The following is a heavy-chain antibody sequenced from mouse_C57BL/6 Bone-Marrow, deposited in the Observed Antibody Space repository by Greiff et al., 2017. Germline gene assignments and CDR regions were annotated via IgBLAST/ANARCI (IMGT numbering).Heavy chain of an antibody. V-gene: IGHV5-16*01. Sequence: EVNLVESEGGLVQPGSSMKLSCTASGFTFSDYYMAWVRQVPEKGLEWVANINYDGSSTYYLDSLKSRFIISRDNAKNILYLQMSSLKSEDTATYYCARLPYYFDYWGQGTTLTVSS. J-gene: IGHJ2*01. CDR2: INYDGSST. CDR3: ARLPYYFDY. CDR1: GFTFSDYY.